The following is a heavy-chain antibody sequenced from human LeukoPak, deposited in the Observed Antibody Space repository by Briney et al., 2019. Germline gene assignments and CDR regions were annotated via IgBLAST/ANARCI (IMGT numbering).Heavy chain of an antibody. V-gene: IGHV1-2*02. J-gene: IGHJ6*03. CDR1: GYTFTGYY. Sequence: GASVKVSCKASGYTFTGYYMHWVRQAPGQGLEWMGWINPNSGGTNYAQKFQGRVTMTRDTSISTAYMELSRLRSDDTAVYYCARDPSHGPYHYYYYMDVWGKGTTVTVSS. D-gene: IGHD2-2*01. CDR3: ARDPSHGPYHYYYYMDV. CDR2: INPNSGGT.